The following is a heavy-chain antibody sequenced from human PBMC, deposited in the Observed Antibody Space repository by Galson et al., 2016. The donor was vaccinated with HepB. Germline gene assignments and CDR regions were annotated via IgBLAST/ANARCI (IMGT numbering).Heavy chain of an antibody. Sequence: SETLSLTCSVSGDSINSYYWSWIRQPAGKGLEWIGRVFTSGNTNSSPSLKSRVTMSVDTSENQLSLDLRSLTAADTAVYFCARGRFGFGETYNHWGQGTLVTVSS. CDR2: VFTSGNT. V-gene: IGHV4-4*07. CDR3: ARGRFGFGETYNH. J-gene: IGHJ5*02. CDR1: GDSINSYY. D-gene: IGHD3-10*01.